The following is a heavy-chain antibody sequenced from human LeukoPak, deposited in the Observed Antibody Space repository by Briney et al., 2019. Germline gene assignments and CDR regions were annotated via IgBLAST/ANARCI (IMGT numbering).Heavy chain of an antibody. CDR2: IYYGGTT. CDR1: GGSISNYY. D-gene: IGHD2/OR15-2a*01. V-gene: IGHV4-59*01. Sequence: PSETLSLTCTVSGGSISNYYWSWIRQPPGKGLEWIGYIYYGGTTDYNPSLKSRVTISVDTSKNQFSLTVRSVTAADTAVYYCASGYQIVSWGQGTLVPVSS. J-gene: IGHJ5*02. CDR3: ASGYQIVS.